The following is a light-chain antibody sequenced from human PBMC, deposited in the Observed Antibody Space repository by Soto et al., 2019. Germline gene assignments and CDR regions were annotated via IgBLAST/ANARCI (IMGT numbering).Light chain of an antibody. V-gene: IGLV2-14*01. Sequence: QSALTQPASVSGSPGQSITISCTGTSSDVGGYKYVSWYQQHPGKAPKLMIYEVSNRPSGVSNRFSGSKSGNTASLTISGLQAEDEAEYYRSSYTSSSTYVFGTGTKLTVL. CDR1: SSDVGGYKY. CDR3: SSYTSSSTYV. J-gene: IGLJ1*01. CDR2: EVS.